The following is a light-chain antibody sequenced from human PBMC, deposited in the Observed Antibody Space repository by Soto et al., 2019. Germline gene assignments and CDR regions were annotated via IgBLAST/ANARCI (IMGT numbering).Light chain of an antibody. CDR1: QSVSSSY. Sequence: EIGLTQSPGTLSLSPGERATLSCRASQSVSSSYLAWYQQKPGQAPRLLIYGASSRATGIPDRFSGSVSGTDFTLTISRLEPEDFAVYYCHQYGSSYTFGQGNKLEIK. V-gene: IGKV3-20*01. CDR2: GAS. CDR3: HQYGSSYT. J-gene: IGKJ2*01.